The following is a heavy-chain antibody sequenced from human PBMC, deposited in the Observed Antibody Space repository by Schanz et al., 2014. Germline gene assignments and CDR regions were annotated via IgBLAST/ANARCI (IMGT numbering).Heavy chain of an antibody. V-gene: IGHV1-18*01. CDR2: INGYNGHT. CDR3: ARDFSAYVGNYFDY. J-gene: IGHJ4*02. D-gene: IGHD5-12*01. Sequence: QVQLVQSGAEVKKPGASVKVSCKASGYTFTTYGISWVRQAPGQGLEWMGWINGYNGHTLYAQKCQGRVTMTTDTSTSTSYMELTSLRFDDTAVYYCARDFSAYVGNYFDYWGQGTLVNASS. CDR1: GYTFTTYG.